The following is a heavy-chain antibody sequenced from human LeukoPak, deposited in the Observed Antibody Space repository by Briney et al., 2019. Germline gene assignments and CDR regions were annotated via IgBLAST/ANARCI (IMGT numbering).Heavy chain of an antibody. D-gene: IGHD5-24*01. Sequence: GASVKVSCKASGGTFSSYAISWVRQAPGQGLEWMGRIIPILGIANYAQKFQGRVTITADKSTSTAYMELSSLRSEDTAVYYCASHVEMATIRAFDIWGQGTMVTVSS. CDR1: GGTFSSYA. J-gene: IGHJ3*02. CDR2: IIPILGIA. CDR3: ASHVEMATIRAFDI. V-gene: IGHV1-69*04.